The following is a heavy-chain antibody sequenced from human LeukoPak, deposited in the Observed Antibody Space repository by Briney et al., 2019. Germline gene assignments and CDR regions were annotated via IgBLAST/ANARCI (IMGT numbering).Heavy chain of an antibody. CDR1: GGSISSYY. CDR2: IYTSGST. CDR3: ARAVTGSQRFYYYYYMDV. V-gene: IGHV4-4*07. D-gene: IGHD5-24*01. Sequence: SDTLSLICTVSGGSISSYYWSWLRQPAGKGLEWIGRIYTSGSTNYNPSLESRVTMSVDTSKNQFSLKLSSGTAADTAVYYCARAVTGSQRFYYYYYMDVWGKGTTVTISS. J-gene: IGHJ6*03.